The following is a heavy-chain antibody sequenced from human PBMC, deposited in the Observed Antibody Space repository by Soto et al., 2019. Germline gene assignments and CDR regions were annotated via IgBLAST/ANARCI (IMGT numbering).Heavy chain of an antibody. V-gene: IGHV4-31*03. CDR1: GGSISSGTYY. J-gene: IGHJ5*02. D-gene: IGHD2-2*02. CDR2: THYSGST. CDR3: ARLYCSSTTCYKAARPVTWFDP. Sequence: PSETLSLTCTVSGGSISSGTYYWSWIRQHPGKGLEWLGYTHYSGSTYNNPSLKSRVTISVDTSKNQFSMKLSSVTAADTAVYYCARLYCSSTTCYKAARPVTWFDPWGQGTLVTVSS.